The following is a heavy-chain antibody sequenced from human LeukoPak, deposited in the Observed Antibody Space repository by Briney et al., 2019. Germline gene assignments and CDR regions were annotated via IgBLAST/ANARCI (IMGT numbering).Heavy chain of an antibody. CDR1: GGSISTYY. J-gene: IGHJ4*02. CDR3: ARGIMNIVVVPAARGWLNYFDY. CDR2: INHSGIT. V-gene: IGHV4-34*01. Sequence: SETLSLTCTVSGGSISTYYWSWIRQPPGKGLEWIGEINHSGITNYNPSLKSRVTISVDTSKNQFSLKLSSVTAADTAVYYCARGIMNIVVVPAARGWLNYFDYWGQGTLVTVSS. D-gene: IGHD2-2*01.